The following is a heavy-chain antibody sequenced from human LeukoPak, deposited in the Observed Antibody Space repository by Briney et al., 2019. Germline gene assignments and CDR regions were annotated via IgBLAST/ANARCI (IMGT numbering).Heavy chain of an antibody. D-gene: IGHD3-3*01. CDR3: AKDERPNSRYYDFWSGYFAPSHFDY. J-gene: IGHJ4*02. CDR1: GFTFSSYA. V-gene: IGHV3-23*01. CDR2: ISSSGSST. Sequence: GGSLRLSCAASGFTFSSYAMSWVRQAPGKGLEWVSAISSSGSSTYYADSVKGRFTISRDNSKNTLSLQMNSLRAEDTAVYYCAKDERPNSRYYDFWSGYFAPSHFDYWGQGTLVTVSS.